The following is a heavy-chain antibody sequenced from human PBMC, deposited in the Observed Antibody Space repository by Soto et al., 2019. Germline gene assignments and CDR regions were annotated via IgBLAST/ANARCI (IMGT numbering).Heavy chain of an antibody. V-gene: IGHV4-4*02. J-gene: IGHJ5*02. D-gene: IGHD6-13*01. CDR1: GGSISSSNW. CDR2: IYHSGST. CDR3: ARAPSGGSSSWYFWFDP. Sequence: SETLSLTCAVSGGSISSSNWWSWVRQPPGKGLEWIGEIYHSGSTNYNPSLKSRVTISVDKSKNQFSLKLSSVTAADTAVYYCARAPSGGSSSWYFWFDPWGQGTLVTVSS.